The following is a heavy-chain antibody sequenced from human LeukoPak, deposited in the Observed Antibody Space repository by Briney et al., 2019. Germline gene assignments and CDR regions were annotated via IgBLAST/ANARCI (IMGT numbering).Heavy chain of an antibody. J-gene: IGHJ5*02. CDR3: ARGDCSGGTCYLVENWLDP. V-gene: IGHV1-2*06. CDR2: INSNSGGT. CDR1: GYTLTAYY. D-gene: IGHD2-15*01. Sequence: ASVKVSCKASGYTLTAYYIYWVRQAPGQGLEWMGRINSNSGGTDYAQNFQGRVTMTRDTSISTAYMELSRLRSDDTAVYYCARGDCSGGTCYLVENWLDPWGQGTLVTVSS.